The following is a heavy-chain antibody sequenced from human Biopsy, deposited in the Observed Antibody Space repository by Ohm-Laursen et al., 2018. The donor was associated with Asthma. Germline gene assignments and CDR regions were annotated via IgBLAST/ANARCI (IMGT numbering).Heavy chain of an antibody. Sequence: SLRLSCTASGFTFSSYGMHWVRQAPGKGLEWLSYINNSSSIIYYADSVKGRFTISRDNAKNSLFLQMNSLRDEDTAVYYCAREGGDYLSGYYYYYGMDVWGQGTTVTVSS. D-gene: IGHD4-17*01. CDR2: INNSSSII. CDR3: AREGGDYLSGYYYYYGMDV. CDR1: GFTFSSYG. J-gene: IGHJ6*02. V-gene: IGHV3-48*02.